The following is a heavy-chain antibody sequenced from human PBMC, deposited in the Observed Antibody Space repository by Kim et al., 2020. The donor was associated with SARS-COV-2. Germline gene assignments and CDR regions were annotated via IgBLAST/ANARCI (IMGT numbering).Heavy chain of an antibody. V-gene: IGHV3-7*01. CDR2: IKQDGSGK. Sequence: GGSLRLSCAASGFTFSSYWMSWVRQAPGKGLEWVANIKQDGSGKYYVDSVKGRFTISRDNAKNSLYLQMNSLRAEDTAVYYCARDGSGNNDVWSGYIEHAFDLWGQGTMVTVSS. D-gene: IGHD3-3*01. CDR1: GFTFSSYW. CDR3: ARDGSGNNDVWSGYIEHAFDL. J-gene: IGHJ3*01.